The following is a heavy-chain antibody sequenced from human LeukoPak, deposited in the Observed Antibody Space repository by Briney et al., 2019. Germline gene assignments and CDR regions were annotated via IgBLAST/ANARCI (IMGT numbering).Heavy chain of an antibody. D-gene: IGHD6-19*01. CDR3: ARVTVAGRDY. CDR1: GYSITSAYY. CDR2: IYHSGST. Sequence: PSETLSLTCAVSGYSITSAYYWGWIRQPPGKGLEWIGSIYHSGSTYYNPSLKRRVTISVDTSKNQFSLKLSSVTAADTAVYYCARVTVAGRDYWGQGTLVTVSS. J-gene: IGHJ4*02. V-gene: IGHV4-38-2*01.